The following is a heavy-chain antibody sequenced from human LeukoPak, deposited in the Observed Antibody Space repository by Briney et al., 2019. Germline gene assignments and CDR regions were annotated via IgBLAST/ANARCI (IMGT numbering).Heavy chain of an antibody. CDR2: IWYDGSNK. D-gene: IGHD3-16*01. CDR3: AKGLGYFDY. CDR1: GFPFSGYW. Sequence: PGGSLRLSCAASGFPFSGYWMDWVRQAPGKGMEWVAVIWYDGSNKYYADSVKGRFTISRDNSKNTLYLQMNSLRAEATAVYYCAKGLGYFDYWGQGTLVTVSS. J-gene: IGHJ4*02. V-gene: IGHV3-33*06.